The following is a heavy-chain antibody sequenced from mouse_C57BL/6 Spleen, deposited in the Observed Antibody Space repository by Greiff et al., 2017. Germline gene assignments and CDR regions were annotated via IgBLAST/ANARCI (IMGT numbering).Heavy chain of an antibody. V-gene: IGHV1-54*01. CDR3: ARGGSYYAMDY. CDR1: GYAFTNYL. CDR2: INPGSGGT. Sequence: VQLQQSGAELVRPGTSVKVSCKASGYAFTNYLIEWVKQRPGQGLEWIGVINPGSGGTNYNEKFKGKATLTADKSSSTAYMQLSSLTSEDSAVYFCARGGSYYAMDYWGQGTSVTVSS. J-gene: IGHJ4*01.